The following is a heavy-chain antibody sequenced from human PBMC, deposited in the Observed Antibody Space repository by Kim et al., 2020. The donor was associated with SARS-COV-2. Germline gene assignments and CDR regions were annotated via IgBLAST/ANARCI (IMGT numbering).Heavy chain of an antibody. CDR1: GFTFTNAW. CDR2: IKTKTDGGTT. D-gene: IGHD3-22*01. J-gene: IGHJ4*02. CDR3: TTGGRRYDSRGYYLYYLDY. Sequence: GGSLRLSCAASGFTFTNAWMSWVRQAPGKGLEWVGRIKTKTDGGTTDYAAPVKGRFTISRDDSKNTLYLQMNSLKTEDTAVYYCTTGGRRYDSRGYYLYYLDYWGQGTLVTVSS. V-gene: IGHV3-15*01.